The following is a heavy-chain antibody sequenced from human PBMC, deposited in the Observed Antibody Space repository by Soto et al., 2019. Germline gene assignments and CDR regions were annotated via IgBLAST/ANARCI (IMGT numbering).Heavy chain of an antibody. D-gene: IGHD3-3*01. CDR3: ARVHHFGVIED. Sequence: QLQLQESGSGLVKPSQTLSLTCAVSGGSINSGGYSWSWIRLPLGKGLEWIGYIYHNGATQYNPSLKSRVTISVDRSKNQFSLKLSSVTAEDTAVYYCARVHHFGVIEDWGPGTLVTVSS. V-gene: IGHV4-30-2*01. J-gene: IGHJ4*02. CDR2: IYHNGAT. CDR1: GGSINSGGYS.